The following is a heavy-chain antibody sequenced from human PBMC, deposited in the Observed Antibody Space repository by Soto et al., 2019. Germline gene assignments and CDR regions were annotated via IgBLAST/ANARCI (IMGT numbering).Heavy chain of an antibody. CDR3: ARARHCKWCRCYWFDP. Sequence: LSLTCTVSGGSISSYYWSWIRQPPGKGLEWIGYIYYSGSTNYNPSLKSRVTISVDTSKNQFSLKLSSVTAADTAVYYCARARHCKWCRCYWFDPRGQGTLVNVSS. CDR1: GGSISSYY. J-gene: IGHJ5*01. D-gene: IGHD2-8*02. V-gene: IGHV4-59*01. CDR2: IYYSGST.